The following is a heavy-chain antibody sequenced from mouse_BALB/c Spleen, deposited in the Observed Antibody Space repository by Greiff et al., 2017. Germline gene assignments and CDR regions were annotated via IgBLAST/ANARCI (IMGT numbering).Heavy chain of an antibody. Sequence: EVMLVESGGGLVQPGGSRKLSCAASGFTFSSFGMHWVRQAPEKGLEWVAYISSGSSTIYYADTVKGRFTISRDNPKNTLFLQMTSLRSEDTAMYYCTTVVARDYYAMDYWGQGTSVTVSS. V-gene: IGHV5-17*02. CDR2: ISSGSSTI. CDR3: TTVVARDYYAMDY. J-gene: IGHJ4*01. CDR1: GFTFSSFG. D-gene: IGHD1-1*01.